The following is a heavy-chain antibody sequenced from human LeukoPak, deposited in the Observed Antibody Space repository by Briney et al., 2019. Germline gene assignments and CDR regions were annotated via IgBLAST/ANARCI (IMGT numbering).Heavy chain of an antibody. CDR3: ARRVSYLDY. J-gene: IGHJ4*02. V-gene: IGHV4-39*01. Sequence: TSETLPLTCTVSGGSISSSSYYWAWIRQPPGKGLEWVGSIYYSGSTYYNPSLESRVTISVDTSKNQFSLKLRSVTAADTAIYYCARRVSYLDYWGQGTLVTVSS. CDR1: GGSISSSSYY. CDR2: IYYSGST.